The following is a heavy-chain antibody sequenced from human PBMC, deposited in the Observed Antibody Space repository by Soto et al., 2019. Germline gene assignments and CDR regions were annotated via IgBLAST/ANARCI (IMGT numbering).Heavy chain of an antibody. D-gene: IGHD3-16*01. CDR1: GDSIISTTYH. V-gene: IGHV4-39*01. J-gene: IGHJ5*02. CDR3: ARQGAFDP. CDR2: ILYTGRT. Sequence: SETLSLTCTVSGDSIISTTYHWAWIRQPPGKGLEWIGSILYTGRTYYDPSLESRLTISVDTSNNQFSLRLSSVTAADTAVYYCARQGAFDPWGPGTLVTVSS.